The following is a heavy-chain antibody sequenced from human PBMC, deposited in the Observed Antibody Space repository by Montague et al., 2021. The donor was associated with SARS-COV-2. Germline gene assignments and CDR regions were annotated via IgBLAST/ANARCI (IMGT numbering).Heavy chain of an antibody. D-gene: IGHD2-15*01. CDR3: ARGSKWSHCFDY. V-gene: IGHV4-59*01. J-gene: IGHJ4*02. CDR1: GGSLSSYY. Sequence: SETLSLTCNVSGGSLSSYYWSWIRQPPGKGLEWIGYVYYNGNTNYNPSLKSRIILSVDTSKNHFSLKVSSVSAADTAVYYCARGSKWSHCFDYWGQGTLVTVSS. CDR2: VYYNGNT.